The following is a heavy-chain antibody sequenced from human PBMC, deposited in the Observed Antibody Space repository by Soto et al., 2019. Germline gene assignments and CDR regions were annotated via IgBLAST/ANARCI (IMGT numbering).Heavy chain of an antibody. CDR1: GFSLSTSGVG. J-gene: IGHJ5*02. V-gene: IGHV2-5*02. D-gene: IGHD3-22*01. Sequence: QITLKESGPTLVKPTQTLTLTCTFSGFSLSTSGVGVGWIRQPPGKALEWLELIYWDDDKRYSPSLKSRLTTTKDTSKYQGVLTMTNMDSVDTATYYCAHSFIGYYYDSSGSNWFDPWGQGTLITVST. CDR3: AHSFIGYYYDSSGSNWFDP. CDR2: IYWDDDK.